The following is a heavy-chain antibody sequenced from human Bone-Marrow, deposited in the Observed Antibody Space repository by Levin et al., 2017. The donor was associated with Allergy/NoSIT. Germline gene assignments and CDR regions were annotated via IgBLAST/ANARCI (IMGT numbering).Heavy chain of an antibody. V-gene: IGHV1-2*02. CDR3: ARDRAKRIISGTTPDF. J-gene: IGHJ4*02. CDR2: INPNSGGT. Sequence: PGESLKISCKASGYTFTNYYMHWVRQAPGQGLEWMGWINPNSGGTNSAQNFQGRVTMTRDTPISTAYMELTRLTSDDTAVYYCARDRAKRIISGTTPDFWGQGTLVAVSS. CDR1: GYTFTNYY. D-gene: IGHD1-7*01.